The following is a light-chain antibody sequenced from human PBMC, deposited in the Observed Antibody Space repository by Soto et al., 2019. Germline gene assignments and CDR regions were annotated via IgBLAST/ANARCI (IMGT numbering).Light chain of an antibody. CDR3: RTWDTSLSAHVV. J-gene: IGLJ2*01. CDR2: ENN. Sequence: QSVLTQPPSVSAAPGQKVTISCSGSSSNVGNNYVSWYQYLPGTAPKHLIYENNKRPSGIPDRFSGSKSGTSATLRITGLQTGDEADYYCRTWDTSLSAHVVFGGGTKLTVL. CDR1: SSNVGNNY. V-gene: IGLV1-51*02.